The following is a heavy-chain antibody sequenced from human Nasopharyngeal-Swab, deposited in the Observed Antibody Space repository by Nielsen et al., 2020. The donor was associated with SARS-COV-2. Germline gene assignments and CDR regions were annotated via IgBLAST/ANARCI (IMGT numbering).Heavy chain of an antibody. CDR2: ISWDGLTI. CDR1: GFTFDDYG. V-gene: IGHV3-9*03. CDR3: AKATNARYDFWSGSFDY. Sequence: SLKISCAASGFTFDDYGMHWVRQAPGKGLEWVSGISWDGLTICYADSVKGRFTISRDNAKNSLYLQMNSLRVEDMAFYYCAKATNARYDFWSGSFDYWGQGTLVTVSS. J-gene: IGHJ4*02. D-gene: IGHD3-3*01.